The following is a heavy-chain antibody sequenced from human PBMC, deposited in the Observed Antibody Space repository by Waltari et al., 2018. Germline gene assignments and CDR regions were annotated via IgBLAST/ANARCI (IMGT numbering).Heavy chain of an antibody. Sequence: QVQLQQWGAGRLKPSETLSLTCAVCGGSCRGCYWRWIRPLRGRGGVGGGGLECIGENNHSESTNYNPSLKSRVTISVDTSKNQFSRKLSSVTAADTAVYYCARGRQGKKYQLLPLYYYYGMDVWGQGTTVTVSS. CDR2: NNHSEST. D-gene: IGHD2-2*01. CDR1: GGSCRGCY. V-gene: IGHV4-34*01. J-gene: IGHJ6*02. CDR3: ARGRQGKKYQLLPLYYYYGMDV.